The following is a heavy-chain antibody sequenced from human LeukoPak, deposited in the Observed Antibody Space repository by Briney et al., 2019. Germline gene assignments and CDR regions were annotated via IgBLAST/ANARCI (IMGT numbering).Heavy chain of an antibody. CDR2: ISTTSSTI. CDR1: GFAFSSYS. V-gene: IGHV3-48*01. CDR3: ARVPGLTADY. J-gene: IGHJ4*02. D-gene: IGHD3-10*01. Sequence: GGSLRLSCAASGFAFSSYSMTWVRQAPGEGLELISYISTTSSTIYYADSVKGRFTISRDNAKNSLYLQMNSLRAEDTAVYYCARVPGLTADYWGQGTLVTVSS.